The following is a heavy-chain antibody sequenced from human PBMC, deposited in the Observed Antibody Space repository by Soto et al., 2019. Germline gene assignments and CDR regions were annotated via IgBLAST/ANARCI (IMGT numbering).Heavy chain of an antibody. CDR3: ARVSDY. CDR1: GGSFIDYS. Sequence: QVLLQQWGAGRLKPSENLSLTCAVYGGSFIDYSWGWIRQSPGTGLEWIGEINHSGSANYNPSLKSRVTISVDTSKNQFALKLYAVTAADAAVYYCARVSDYWCQGTLVTVSS. J-gene: IGHJ4*02. CDR2: INHSGSA. V-gene: IGHV4-34*01.